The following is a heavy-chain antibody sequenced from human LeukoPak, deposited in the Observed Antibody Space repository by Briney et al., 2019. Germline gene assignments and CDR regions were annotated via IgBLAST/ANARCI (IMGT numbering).Heavy chain of an antibody. J-gene: IGHJ1*01. CDR1: GFTLSSYW. Sequence: GGSLRLSCAASGFTLSSYWMHWVSQAPGKGLVWVSRIRSDGRTNYADSVKGRFTISRDNAKNTVSLQMNSLRAEDTSVYYCARAPSEIGGYYPEYFRHWGQGTLVIVSS. V-gene: IGHV3-74*01. CDR3: ARAPSEIGGYYPEYFRH. D-gene: IGHD3-22*01. CDR2: IRSDGRT.